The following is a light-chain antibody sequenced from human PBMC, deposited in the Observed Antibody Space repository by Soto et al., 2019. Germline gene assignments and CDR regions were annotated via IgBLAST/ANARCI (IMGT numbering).Light chain of an antibody. CDR3: SSYTSSSTPYVV. V-gene: IGLV2-14*01. CDR2: EVS. J-gene: IGLJ2*01. CDR1: SSDVGGYNY. Sequence: QSALTQPASVSXSPGQSITISCTGTSSDVGGYNYVSWYQQHPGKAPKLMIYEVSNRPSGVSNRFSGSKSGNTASLTISGLQAEDEADYYCSSYTSSSTPYVVFGGGTKLTVL.